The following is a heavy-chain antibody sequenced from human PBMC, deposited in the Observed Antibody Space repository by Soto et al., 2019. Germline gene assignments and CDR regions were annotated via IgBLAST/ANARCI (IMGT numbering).Heavy chain of an antibody. CDR2: IYSGGST. D-gene: IGHD5-12*01. CDR3: ARDSRYSGYDY. J-gene: IGHJ4*02. Sequence: EVQLVESGGGLVQPGGSLRLSCAASGFTVSSNYMSWVRQAPGKGLEWVSVIYSGGSTYYADSVKGRFTISRDNSKNTLYLQMNSLRAGDTAVYYCARDSRYSGYDYWGQGTLVTVSS. V-gene: IGHV3-66*01. CDR1: GFTVSSNY.